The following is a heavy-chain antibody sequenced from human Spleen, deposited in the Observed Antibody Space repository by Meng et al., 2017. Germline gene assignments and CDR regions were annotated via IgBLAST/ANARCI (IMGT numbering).Heavy chain of an antibody. J-gene: IGHJ4*02. CDR3: ATGDYGGNWGY. CDR2: MNPNSGDT. Sequence: VQLVQSGAEVRKPGASVKVSCKASGYSFTSSDINWVRQATGQGLEWMGWMNPNSGDTGYAQNFQGRVTMTRSTSISTAYMELSSLRSEDTAVYFCATGDYGGNWGYWGQGTLVTVSS. V-gene: IGHV1-8*01. D-gene: IGHD4-23*01. CDR1: GYSFTSSD.